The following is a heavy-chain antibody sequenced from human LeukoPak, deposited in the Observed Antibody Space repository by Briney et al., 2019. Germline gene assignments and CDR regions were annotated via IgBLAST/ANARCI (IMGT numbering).Heavy chain of an antibody. CDR3: ARDMYYYDSSAYLDC. D-gene: IGHD3-22*01. CDR1: GFTFSSYA. V-gene: IGHV3-23*01. Sequence: GGSLRLSCAASGFTFSSYAMTWVRQAPGKGLEWVSVISGSGGTRYYADSVTGRFTVSRDNSKNTLYLQMNSLRAEDTAVYYCARDMYYYDSSAYLDCWGQGTLVTVSS. CDR2: ISGSGGTR. J-gene: IGHJ4*02.